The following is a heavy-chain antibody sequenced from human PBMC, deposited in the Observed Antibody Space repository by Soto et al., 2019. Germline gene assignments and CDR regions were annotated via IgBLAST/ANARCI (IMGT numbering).Heavy chain of an antibody. CDR2: IHHSGST. Sequence: SETLSLTCGVSGGSVSRDNWWGWVRQPPGKGLEWIGEIHHSGSTNYSPSLKSRVTMSVDKSRNQFSLKLTSVTAADTAVYYCAENGSYDLVNWGQGTRVTVS. CDR3: AENGSYDLVN. CDR1: GGSVSRDNW. D-gene: IGHD3-16*01. J-gene: IGHJ4*02. V-gene: IGHV4-4*02.